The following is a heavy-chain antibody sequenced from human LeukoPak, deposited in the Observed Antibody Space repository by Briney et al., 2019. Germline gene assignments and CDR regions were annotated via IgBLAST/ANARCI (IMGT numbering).Heavy chain of an antibody. J-gene: IGHJ6*03. Sequence: ASVKVSCKASGYTFTSYDINWVRQATGQGREWMGWMNPNSGNTGYAQKFQGRVTITRNTSISTAYMELSSLRSEDTAVYYCASWGGLGHSSSVHYYMDVWGKGTTVAVSS. CDR2: MNPNSGNT. V-gene: IGHV1-8*03. CDR3: ASWGGLGHSSSVHYYMDV. CDR1: GYTFTSYD. D-gene: IGHD6-13*01.